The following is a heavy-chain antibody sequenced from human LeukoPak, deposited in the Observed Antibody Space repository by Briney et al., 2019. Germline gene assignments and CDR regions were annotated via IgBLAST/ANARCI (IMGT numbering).Heavy chain of an antibody. V-gene: IGHV4-38-2*01. J-gene: IGHJ5*02. CDR3: ARLYYDIWSSYYTDNKLDP. D-gene: IGHD3-3*01. Sequence: PSETLSLTCGVSGYSIGSGYYWGWIRQPPGKGLEWIGAIHHSGSTYYNPSLKSRVILSVDTPKNQFSLKLTSVTAADTAVYYCARLYYDIWSSYYTDNKLDPWGRGTLVTVSS. CDR2: IHHSGST. CDR1: GYSIGSGYY.